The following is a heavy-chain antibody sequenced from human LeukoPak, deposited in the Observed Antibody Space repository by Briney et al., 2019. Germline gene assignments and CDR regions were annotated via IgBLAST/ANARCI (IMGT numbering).Heavy chain of an antibody. CDR3: ARYGRTPFDY. J-gene: IGHJ4*02. CDR1: GGSISSYY. V-gene: IGHV4-59*08. D-gene: IGHD2-8*01. Sequence: SETLSLTCTVSGGSISSYYWSWIRQPPGKGLEWIGYIYYTGSTSYNLSLKSRVSISVDTSKNEFSLKLSSVTAADTAVYYCARYGRTPFDYWGQGTLATVSS. CDR2: IYYTGST.